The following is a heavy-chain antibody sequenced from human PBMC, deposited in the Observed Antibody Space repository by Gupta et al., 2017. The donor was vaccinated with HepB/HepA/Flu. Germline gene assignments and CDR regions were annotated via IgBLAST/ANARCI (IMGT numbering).Heavy chain of an antibody. Sequence: EVQLLESGGGLVQPGGSLRLSCAASGFTFSSYAMSWVRQAPGKGLEWVSAISGSGGSTYYEESVKGRCTISRDNSKNTLYLQMNSLRAEDTAVYYCAKEGLRWKYEDSSGYYQDYWGQGTLVTVSS. CDR3: AKEGLRWKYEDSSGYYQDY. J-gene: IGHJ4*02. CDR2: ISGSGGST. CDR1: GFTFSSYA. V-gene: IGHV3-23*01. D-gene: IGHD3-22*01.